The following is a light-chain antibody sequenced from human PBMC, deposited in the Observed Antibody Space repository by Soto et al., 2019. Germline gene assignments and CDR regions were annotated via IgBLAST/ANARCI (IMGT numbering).Light chain of an antibody. V-gene: IGKV3-20*01. J-gene: IGKJ3*01. CDR3: QQYGNSPLMFT. CDR1: QSIRNTY. Sequence: EIVLTQSPGTLSLSPGERAILFCRASQSIRNTYLAWYQQKPGQAPRLLIHGASTRATGIPDRFTGSGSGTDFTLTISRLEPEDFAVYYCQQYGNSPLMFTFGPGTKVDIK. CDR2: GAS.